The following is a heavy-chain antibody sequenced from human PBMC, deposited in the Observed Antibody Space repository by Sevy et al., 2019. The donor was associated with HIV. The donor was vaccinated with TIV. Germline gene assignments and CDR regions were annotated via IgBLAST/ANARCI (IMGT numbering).Heavy chain of an antibody. CDR3: AKDRGYCSGGSCYIQV. J-gene: IGHJ1*01. V-gene: IGHV1-18*01. Sequence: ASVKVSCKGSGYPFTSFGISWVRQAPGQGLEWMGWINTNNGNANYAQKYQGRVTMTRDTSTSTAYMELRSLRSDDTAVYYCAKDRGYCSGGSCYIQVWDQGTLVTVSS. CDR2: INTNNGNA. CDR1: GYPFTSFG. D-gene: IGHD2-15*01.